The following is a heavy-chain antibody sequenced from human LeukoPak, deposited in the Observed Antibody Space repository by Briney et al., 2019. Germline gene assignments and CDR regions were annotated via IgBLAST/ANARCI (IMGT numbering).Heavy chain of an antibody. CDR2: ISSSSSTI. D-gene: IGHD3-22*01. CDR1: GFTFSSYS. V-gene: IGHV3-48*04. J-gene: IGHJ2*01. CDR3: ARDTRFNYYDSSGYPYWYFDL. Sequence: PGGSLRLSCAASGFTFSSYSMNWVRQAPGKGLEWVSYISSSSSTIYYADSVKGRFTISRDNAKNSLYLQMNSLRAEDTAVYYCARDTRFNYYDSSGYPYWYFDLWGRGTLVTVSS.